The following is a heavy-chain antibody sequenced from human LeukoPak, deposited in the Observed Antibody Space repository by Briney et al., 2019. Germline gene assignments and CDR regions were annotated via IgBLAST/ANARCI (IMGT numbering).Heavy chain of an antibody. J-gene: IGHJ4*02. CDR1: GFTFSSYT. Sequence: KTGGPLRLSCAGSGFTFSSYTMNWVRHAPGKGLEWVSSISESSIYINYADSVKGRFTISRDNAKYSLYLQMTSLRAEDTAVYYCARSYYDSSGYPHSDLDYWGQGTLVTVSS. CDR2: ISESSIYI. D-gene: IGHD3-22*01. CDR3: ARSYYDSSGYPHSDLDY. V-gene: IGHV3-21*01.